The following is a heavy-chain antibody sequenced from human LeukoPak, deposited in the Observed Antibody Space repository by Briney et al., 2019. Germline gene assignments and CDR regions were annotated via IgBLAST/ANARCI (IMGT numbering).Heavy chain of an antibody. D-gene: IGHD4-17*01. CDR3: ARVSRAGDYVRDY. J-gene: IGHJ4*02. CDR1: GYSISSGYY. Sequence: SETLSLTCTVSGYSISSGYYWGWIRQPPGKGLEWIGSIYHGGSTYYNPSLKSRVTISVDTSKNQFSLKLSSVTAADTAVYYCARVSRAGDYVRDYWGQGTLVTVSS. CDR2: IYHGGST. V-gene: IGHV4-38-2*02.